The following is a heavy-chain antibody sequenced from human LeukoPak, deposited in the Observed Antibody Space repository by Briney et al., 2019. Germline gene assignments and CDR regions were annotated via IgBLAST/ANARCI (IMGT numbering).Heavy chain of an antibody. CDR1: GYSFTSYW. CDR2: IYPGDSDT. CDR3: ARPGVGSGSYYRDAFDI. D-gene: IGHD1-26*01. J-gene: IGHJ3*02. Sequence: GESLKVSCKGSGYSFTSYWIGWVRQMPGKGLEWMGIIYPGDSDTRYSPSFQGQVTISADKSISTAYLQWSSLKASDTAMYYCARPGVGSGSYYRDAFDIWGQGTMVTVSS. V-gene: IGHV5-51*01.